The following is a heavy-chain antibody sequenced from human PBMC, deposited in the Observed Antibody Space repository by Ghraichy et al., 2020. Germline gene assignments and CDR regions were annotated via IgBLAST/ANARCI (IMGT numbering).Heavy chain of an antibody. Sequence: GGSLRLSCVAYEFTVITNYLSWVRQAPGKGLEWVSVIHADGKTDYADSVKDRFIISRDNSKNALFLEMSNMRAEDTALYYCARGDRTGWTEHAFDLWGQGTMVTVSS. D-gene: IGHD3/OR15-3a*01. V-gene: IGHV3-53*01. CDR2: IHADGKT. CDR1: EFTVITNY. CDR3: ARGDRTGWTEHAFDL. J-gene: IGHJ3*01.